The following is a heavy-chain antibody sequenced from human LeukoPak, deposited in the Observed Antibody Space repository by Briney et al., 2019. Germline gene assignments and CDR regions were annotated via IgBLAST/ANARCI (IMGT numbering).Heavy chain of an antibody. J-gene: IGHJ4*02. CDR3: ARGREYSSSN. V-gene: IGHV4-38-2*02. D-gene: IGHD6-13*01. Sequence: PSETLSLTCTVSGYSISSGYYWGWIRQPPGKGLEWIGSIYHSGSTYYNPSLKSRVTISVDTSKNQFSLKLSSVTAADTAVYYCARGREYSSSNWGQGTLVTVSS. CDR1: GYSISSGYY. CDR2: IYHSGST.